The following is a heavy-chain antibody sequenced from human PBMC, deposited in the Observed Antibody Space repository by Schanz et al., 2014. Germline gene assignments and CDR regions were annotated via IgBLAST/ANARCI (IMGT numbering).Heavy chain of an antibody. CDR3: ARVALPGYSSPRDAFDI. CDR2: IGVDGTTT. D-gene: IGHD5-18*01. J-gene: IGHJ3*02. V-gene: IGHV3-48*04. Sequence: EMQLLESGGGLVQPGGSLRLSCLASGFAFSIYGMNWLRQAPGKGLEWVSVIGVDGTTTYYAESVKGRFTISRDNAKNSLYLQMNGLRAEDTAVYYCARVALPGYSSPRDAFDIWGQGTMVTVSS. CDR1: GFAFSIYG.